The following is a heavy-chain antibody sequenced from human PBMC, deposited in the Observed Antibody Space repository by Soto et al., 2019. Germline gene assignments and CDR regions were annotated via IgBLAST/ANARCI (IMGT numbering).Heavy chain of an antibody. J-gene: IGHJ1*01. Sequence: EIQLVESGGGLVQPGGSLRLSCAASGFTFRNYWMNWARQAPGKGLEWVANIKQDGSEIYYVDAVKGRFTISRDNAENSLHLQMNSLRAEDTAVYYCAIPARGDDYSAWGQGTLVTVSS. D-gene: IGHD4-4*01. CDR2: IKQDGSEI. CDR1: GFTFRNYW. CDR3: AIPARGDDYSA. V-gene: IGHV3-7*01.